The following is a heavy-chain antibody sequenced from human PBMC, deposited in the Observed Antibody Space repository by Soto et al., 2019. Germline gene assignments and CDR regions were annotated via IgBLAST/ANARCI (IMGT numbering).Heavy chain of an antibody. D-gene: IGHD6-13*01. V-gene: IGHV1-18*01. CDR3: ARDGYTTSWGTSNYFDY. CDR2: INTYNGDT. CDR1: GYTLSNYG. Sequence: ASVKVSCKTSGYTLSNYGISWVRQAPGQGLEWMGWINTYNGDTNYARNLQGRVTMTTDTSTSTAYMELRSLRSDDTAVYFCARDGYTTSWGTSNYFDYWGQGTLVTVSS. J-gene: IGHJ4*02.